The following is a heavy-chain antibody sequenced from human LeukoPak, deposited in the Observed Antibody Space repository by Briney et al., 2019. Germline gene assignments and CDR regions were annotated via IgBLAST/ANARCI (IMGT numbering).Heavy chain of an antibody. Sequence: RASVKVSCKASGYTFTSYAMNWVRQAPGQGLEWMGWISAYNGNTNYAQKLQGRVTMTTDTSTSTAYMELRSLRSDDTAVYYCARDYYDFWSGYFFDYWGQGTLVTVSS. CDR1: GYTFTSYA. J-gene: IGHJ4*02. CDR3: ARDYYDFWSGYFFDY. D-gene: IGHD3-3*01. V-gene: IGHV1-18*01. CDR2: ISAYNGNT.